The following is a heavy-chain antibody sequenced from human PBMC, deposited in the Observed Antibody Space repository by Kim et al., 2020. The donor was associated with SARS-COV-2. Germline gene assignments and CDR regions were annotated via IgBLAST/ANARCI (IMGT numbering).Heavy chain of an antibody. CDR1: GFTFSSYW. D-gene: IGHD3-22*01. CDR3: AREGGYYRVALGYFDY. V-gene: IGHV3-7*01. CDR2: IKQDGSEK. Sequence: GGSLRLSCAASGFTFSSYWMSWVRQAPGKGLEWVANIKQDGSEKYYVDSVKGRFTISRDNAKNSLYLQMNSLRAEDTAVYYCAREGGYYRVALGYFDYWGQGTLVTVSS. J-gene: IGHJ4*02.